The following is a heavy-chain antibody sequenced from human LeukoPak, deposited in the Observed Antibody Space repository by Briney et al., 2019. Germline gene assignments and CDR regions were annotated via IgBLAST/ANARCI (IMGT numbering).Heavy chain of an antibody. Sequence: GGSLRLSCVASGLTFSNYGMHWVRQAPGKGLEWVAVISYDGSNKYYADSVKGRFTISRDNSKNTLYLQMNSLRAEDTAVYYCAKDRYDSSEGWIDYWGQGTLVTVSS. CDR2: ISYDGSNK. CDR3: AKDRYDSSEGWIDY. V-gene: IGHV3-30*18. CDR1: GLTFSNYG. D-gene: IGHD3-22*01. J-gene: IGHJ4*02.